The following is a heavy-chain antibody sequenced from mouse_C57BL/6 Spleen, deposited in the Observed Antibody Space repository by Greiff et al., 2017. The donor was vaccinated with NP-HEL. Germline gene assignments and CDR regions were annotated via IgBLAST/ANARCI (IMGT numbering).Heavy chain of an antibody. V-gene: IGHV1-55*01. CDR2: VYPGSNST. Sequence: QVQLQQPGAELVKPGTSVKMSCTASGYTFTSYWIPWVKQRPGQGLEWIGDVYPGSNSTNYTEKFKGKATLTVDTSSSTAYMQLSSLTSEDSAVYYWASYRNYCDYWGQGTTLTVSS. CDR3: ASYRNYCDY. D-gene: IGHD2-14*01. CDR1: GYTFTSYW. J-gene: IGHJ2*01.